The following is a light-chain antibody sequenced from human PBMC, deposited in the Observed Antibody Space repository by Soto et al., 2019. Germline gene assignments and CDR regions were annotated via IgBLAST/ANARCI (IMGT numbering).Light chain of an antibody. CDR3: LLYYSGARV. Sequence: QAVVTQEPSLTVSPGGTVTLTCGSSTGAVTSGHYPYWFQQKPGQAPRTLIYDTGNTHSWTPARFSGSLLGGKAALTLSGAQPEAKAVYYCLLYYSGARVFGGGTQVTVL. CDR1: TGAVTSGHY. J-gene: IGLJ2*01. CDR2: DTG. V-gene: IGLV7-46*01.